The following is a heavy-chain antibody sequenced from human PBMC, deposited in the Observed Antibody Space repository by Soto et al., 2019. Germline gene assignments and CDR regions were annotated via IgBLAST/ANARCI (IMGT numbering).Heavy chain of an antibody. J-gene: IGHJ4*02. CDR2: INPSGGST. CDR3: AVSYSDFDY. CDR1: GYTFTSYY. Sequence: DSVKVSCKASGYTFTSYYMHWVRQAPGQGLEWMGIINPSGGSTTYAQNFQGRVTMTRDTSTSTVYMELSSLRSEDTAIYYCAVSYSDFDYWGQGTLVTVSS. V-gene: IGHV1-46*01. D-gene: IGHD4-4*01.